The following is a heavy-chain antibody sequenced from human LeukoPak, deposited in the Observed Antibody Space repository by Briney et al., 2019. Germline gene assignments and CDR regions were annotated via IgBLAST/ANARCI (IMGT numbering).Heavy chain of an antibody. J-gene: IGHJ4*02. Sequence: ASVKVSCKASGYTFTGYSIHWVRQAPGQGLEWMGWINPNSGGRNYAQKFQGRVTMTRDTSISTAYMELTRLRSDDTAVYYCARDHRTRGYFDWSPHLDYWGQGTLVTVSS. D-gene: IGHD3-9*01. V-gene: IGHV1-2*02. CDR1: GYTFTGYS. CDR3: ARDHRTRGYFDWSPHLDY. CDR2: INPNSGGR.